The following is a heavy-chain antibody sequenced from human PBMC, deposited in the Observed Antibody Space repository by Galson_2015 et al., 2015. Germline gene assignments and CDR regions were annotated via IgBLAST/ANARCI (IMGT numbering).Heavy chain of an antibody. J-gene: IGHJ4*02. Sequence: SLRLSCAASGFTFSTSWMSWVRQAPGEGLEWVANLNQDGSEKNYVDSAKGRFTISRDNAKNSLSLQMNSLRVEDTAVYYCARGYSLGDWGQGTLVTVSS. CDR2: LNQDGSEK. CDR1: GFTFSTSW. V-gene: IGHV3-7*01. D-gene: IGHD1-14*01. CDR3: ARGYSLGD.